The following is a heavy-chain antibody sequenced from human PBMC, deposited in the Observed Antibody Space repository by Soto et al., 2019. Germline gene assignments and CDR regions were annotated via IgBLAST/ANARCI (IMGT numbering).Heavy chain of an antibody. Sequence: GASVKVSCKASGYTFTSYYMHWVRQAPGQGLEWMGIINPSGGSTSYAQKFQGRVTMTRDTSTSTVYMELSSLRSEDTAVYYCARNWLYCSGGSCPVHDAFDIWAQGTMVTVSS. D-gene: IGHD2-15*01. CDR3: ARNWLYCSGGSCPVHDAFDI. V-gene: IGHV1-46*03. CDR2: INPSGGST. J-gene: IGHJ3*02. CDR1: GYTFTSYY.